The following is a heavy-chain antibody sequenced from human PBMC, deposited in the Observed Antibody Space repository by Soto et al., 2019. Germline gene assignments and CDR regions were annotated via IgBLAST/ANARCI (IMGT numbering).Heavy chain of an antibody. CDR1: GDSVSSYSVV. Sequence: QVQLQQSGPGLVKPSQTLSLNCAISGDSVSSYSVVWNWIRQSPLGGLEWLGRTYYRSKRYSEYVLSEQSPITINADISKIPVALLSDYVTLDDTALYYRARLIGNSWLDYWGQGTRGTVSS. J-gene: IGHJ4*02. CDR2: TYYRSKRYS. V-gene: IGHV6-1*01. D-gene: IGHD6-13*01. CDR3: ARLIGNSWLDY.